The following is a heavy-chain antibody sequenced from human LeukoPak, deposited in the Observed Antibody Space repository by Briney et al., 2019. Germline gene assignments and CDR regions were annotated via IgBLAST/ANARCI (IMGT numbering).Heavy chain of an antibody. Sequence: GGSLRLSCEASGFTLSNSWTSWLRQAPGKGLEWVAHTNEGGSDKYYVDSVKDRFSISKDNVKNSLYLQMNSLRAEDTAVYYCAKHIFRGPFPLNPDGMDVWGQGTTVTVSS. CDR1: GFTLSNSW. V-gene: IGHV3-7*03. CDR3: AKHIFRGPFPLNPDGMDV. CDR2: TNEGGSDK. D-gene: IGHD3-10*01. J-gene: IGHJ6*02.